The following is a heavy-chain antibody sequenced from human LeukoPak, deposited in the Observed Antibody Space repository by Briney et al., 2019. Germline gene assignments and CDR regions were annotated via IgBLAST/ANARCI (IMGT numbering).Heavy chain of an antibody. CDR2: ISGSGGST. CDR3: AKGFGCSSTSCYRRAYYYYMDV. CDR1: GFTFSSHA. J-gene: IGHJ6*03. Sequence: GGSLRLSCAASGFTFSSHAMSWVRQAPGKGLEWVSAISGSGGSTYYADSVKGRFTISRDNSKNTLYLQMNSLRAEDTAVYYCAKGFGCSSTSCYRRAYYYYMDVWGKGTTVTVSS. V-gene: IGHV3-23*01. D-gene: IGHD2-2*02.